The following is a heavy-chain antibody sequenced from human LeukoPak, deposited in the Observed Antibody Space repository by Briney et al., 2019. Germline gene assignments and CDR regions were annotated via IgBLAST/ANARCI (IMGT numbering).Heavy chain of an antibody. Sequence: ASVKVSCKVCGYTLTELSMHWVRQAPGKGLEWMGGFDPEDGETIYAQKFQGRVTMTEDTSTDTAYMELSSLRSEDTAVYYCATSEGKWELSTFDYWGQGTLVTVSS. CDR2: FDPEDGET. CDR3: ATSEGKWELSTFDY. V-gene: IGHV1-24*01. J-gene: IGHJ4*02. D-gene: IGHD1-26*01. CDR1: GYTLTELS.